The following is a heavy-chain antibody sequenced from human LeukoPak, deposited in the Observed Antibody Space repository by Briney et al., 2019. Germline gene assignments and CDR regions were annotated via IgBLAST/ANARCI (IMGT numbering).Heavy chain of an antibody. J-gene: IGHJ3*02. CDR2: IYHSGST. CDR3: ARAVVVITDDAFDI. V-gene: IGHV4-4*02. Sequence: KASETLSLTCAVSGGSISSSNWWSWVRQPPGKGLEWIGEIYHSGSTNYNPSLKSRVTISVDTSKNQFSLKLSSVTAADTAVYYCARAVVVITDDAFDIWGQGTMVTVSS. D-gene: IGHD3-22*01. CDR1: GGSISSSNW.